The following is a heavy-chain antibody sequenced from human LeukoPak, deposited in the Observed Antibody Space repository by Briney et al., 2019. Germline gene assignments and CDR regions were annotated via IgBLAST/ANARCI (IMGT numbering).Heavy chain of an antibody. CDR2: IYYSGST. J-gene: IGHJ3*02. Sequence: SETLSLTCTVSGGSISDYYWSWIRQPPGKGLEWIGYIYYSGSTNYSPSLKSRVTMSVDTSKNQFSLRLISVAAADTAMYYCARSSVYCSSTSCSHDAFDIWGQGTMVTVSS. V-gene: IGHV4-59*08. D-gene: IGHD2-2*01. CDR1: GGSISDYY. CDR3: ARSSVYCSSTSCSHDAFDI.